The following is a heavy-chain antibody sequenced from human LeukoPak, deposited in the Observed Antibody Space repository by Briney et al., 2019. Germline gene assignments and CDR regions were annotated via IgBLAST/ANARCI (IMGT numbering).Heavy chain of an antibody. V-gene: IGHV3-48*03. CDR1: GFTFSSYE. D-gene: IGHD6-6*01. Sequence: PGGSLRLSCAASGFTFSSYEMNWVRQAPGKGLEWVSYISSSGSTIYYADSVKGRFTISRDNVEHSLFLQMNSLRAEDTAVYYCARDSYGSSSKYFDCWGQGTLVTVSS. CDR3: ARDSYGSSSKYFDC. J-gene: IGHJ4*02. CDR2: ISSSGSTI.